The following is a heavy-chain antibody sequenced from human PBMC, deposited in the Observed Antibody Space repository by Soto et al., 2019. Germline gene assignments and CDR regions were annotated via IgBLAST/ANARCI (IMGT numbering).Heavy chain of an antibody. Sequence: EVQVLESGGGLVQPGGSLRLSCAASGFTFGSYAMSWVRQAPGKGLEWVSGISATGSTTNYADSVKGRFTITRDNSKNTLYLQTNSLRAEDTAVYYCAKSVGDCYPCYYYGMDVWGQGTTVTVSS. V-gene: IGHV3-23*01. J-gene: IGHJ6*02. D-gene: IGHD2-21*02. CDR2: ISATGSTT. CDR3: AKSVGDCYPCYYYGMDV. CDR1: GFTFGSYA.